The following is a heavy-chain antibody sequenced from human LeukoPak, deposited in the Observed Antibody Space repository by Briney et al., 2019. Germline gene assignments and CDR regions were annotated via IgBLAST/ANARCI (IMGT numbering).Heavy chain of an antibody. D-gene: IGHD1-26*01. V-gene: IGHV3-7*01. J-gene: IGHJ4*02. CDR2: IHKDGSAQ. Sequence: GGSLRLSCAATGFTFSSYWMSWVRQAPGKGLEWVANIHKDGSAQYYVDSVKGRFTISRDNAKNSLCLQMNSLRAEDTAVYYCAREGVVGATANHYDYWDLGSLVTVSS. CDR1: GFTFSSYW. CDR3: AREGVVGATANHYDY.